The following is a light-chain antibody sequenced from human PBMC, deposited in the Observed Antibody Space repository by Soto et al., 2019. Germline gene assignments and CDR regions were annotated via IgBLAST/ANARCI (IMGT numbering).Light chain of an antibody. CDR2: KTS. Sequence: DIQMTQSPSTLSASVGDRVTITCRASQSIDNWLAWYQQKPGKAPKLLIYKTSSLGSGVPSRFSGSASGTEFTLTISSLQPYDFATYYCQQYYTMYTFGRGTKLEIK. CDR3: QQYYTMYT. CDR1: QSIDNW. V-gene: IGKV1-5*03. J-gene: IGKJ2*01.